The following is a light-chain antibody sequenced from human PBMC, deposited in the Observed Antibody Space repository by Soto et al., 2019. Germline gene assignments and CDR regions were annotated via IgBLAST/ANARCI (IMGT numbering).Light chain of an antibody. J-gene: IGKJ3*01. V-gene: IGKV3-15*01. Sequence: DIVMTQSPATLSVSPGERATLSCRASQSINTNLAWYQQKPGQAPRLLIYGPSTRATVIPARFSGSGSGTEFTLTISGLQADDFAVYYCQQYHHWPPKVTFGPGTRVDI. CDR3: QQYHHWPPKVT. CDR1: QSINTN. CDR2: GPS.